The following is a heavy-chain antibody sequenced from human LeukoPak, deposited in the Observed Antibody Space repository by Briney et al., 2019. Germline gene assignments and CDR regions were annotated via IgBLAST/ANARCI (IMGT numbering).Heavy chain of an antibody. Sequence: SETLSLPCTVSGGSIGSYYWSWIRQPPGKGLEWIGYIYYSGSTNYNPSLKSRVTISVDTSKNQFSLKLSSVTAADTAVYYCAGSVLRYFDAFDIWGQGTMVTVSS. V-gene: IGHV4-59*01. D-gene: IGHD3-9*01. J-gene: IGHJ3*02. CDR3: AGSVLRYFDAFDI. CDR1: GGSIGSYY. CDR2: IYYSGST.